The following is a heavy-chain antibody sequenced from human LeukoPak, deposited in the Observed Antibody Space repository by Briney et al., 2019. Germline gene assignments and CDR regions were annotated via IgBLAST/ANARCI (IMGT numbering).Heavy chain of an antibody. Sequence: SETLSLTCTVSGGSISSGGHYWSWIRQHPGKGLEWIGYIYYSGSTYYNPSLKSRVTISVDTSKNQFSLKLSSVTAADTAVYYCARGLGQQLVGELDYWGQGTLVTVSS. D-gene: IGHD6-13*01. CDR3: ARGLGQQLVGELDY. V-gene: IGHV4-31*03. J-gene: IGHJ4*02. CDR1: GGSISSGGHY. CDR2: IYYSGST.